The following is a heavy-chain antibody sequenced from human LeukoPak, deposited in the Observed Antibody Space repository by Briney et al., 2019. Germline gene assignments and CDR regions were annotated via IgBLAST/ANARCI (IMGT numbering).Heavy chain of an antibody. CDR2: ISSSSTYI. D-gene: IGHD1-26*01. V-gene: IGHV3-21*01. CDR1: GFAFSTYS. CDR3: ARVLSGCETTRCELDY. J-gene: IGHJ4*02. Sequence: GGSLRLSCAASGFAFSTYSMNWARQAPGKGREWVSSISSSSTYIYYADSVKGRVTISRDNAKNSLYLQMNSLRAEDTAVYYCARVLSGCETTRCELDYWGQGTLVTVSS.